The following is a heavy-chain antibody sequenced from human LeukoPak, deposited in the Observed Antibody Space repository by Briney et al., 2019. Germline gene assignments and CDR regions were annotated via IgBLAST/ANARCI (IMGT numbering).Heavy chain of an antibody. D-gene: IGHD3-16*01. V-gene: IGHV3-23*01. Sequence: GGSLRLSCAASGFTFSSYSMNWVRQAPGKGLEWVSAISGGASDTFYGDSAKGRFTISRDNSRNTLYLQVNSLRAEDTAIYYCAKLGSIWQPDFDYWGQGILVTVSS. CDR3: AKLGSIWQPDFDY. CDR1: GFTFSSYS. J-gene: IGHJ4*02. CDR2: ISGGASDT.